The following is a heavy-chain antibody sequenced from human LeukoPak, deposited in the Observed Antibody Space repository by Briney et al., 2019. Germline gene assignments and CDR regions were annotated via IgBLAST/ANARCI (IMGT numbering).Heavy chain of an antibody. V-gene: IGHV3-9*01. D-gene: IGHD3-22*01. Sequence: PGGSLRLSCAVSGFTFDDYAMHWVRQAPGKGLEWVSGISWNSGSIGYADSVKGRFTISRDNAKNSLYLQMNSLRAEDTASYYCAKDYYYDSSGYVDYSGQGTLVTVSS. CDR3: AKDYYYDSSGYVDY. J-gene: IGHJ4*02. CDR2: ISWNSGSI. CDR1: GFTFDDYA.